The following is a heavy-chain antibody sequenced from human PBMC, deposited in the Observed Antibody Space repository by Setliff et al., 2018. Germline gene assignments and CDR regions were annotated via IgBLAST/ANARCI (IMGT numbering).Heavy chain of an antibody. Sequence: SGPTLVNPTEILTLTCTVSGFSLSNARMGVSWIRQPPGKALEWLGEISHSGSTNYNPSFKSRVTISIDTSKNQFSLKVNSVTAADTAVYFCARVLVLGYNWFDPWGQGTLVTVSS. D-gene: IGHD3-10*01. CDR1: GFSLSNARMG. J-gene: IGHJ5*02. CDR3: ARVLVLGYNWFDP. CDR2: ISHSGST. V-gene: IGHV4-38-2*02.